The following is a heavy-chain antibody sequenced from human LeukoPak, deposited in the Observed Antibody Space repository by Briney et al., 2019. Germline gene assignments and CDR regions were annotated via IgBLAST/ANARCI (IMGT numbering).Heavy chain of an antibody. D-gene: IGHD1-26*01. J-gene: IGHJ4*02. Sequence: TSETLSLTCTVSGDSISGYYWSWIRQPPGKGLEWIGYIYYSGSTNYNPSLKNRVTISVDTSKNQFSLKLRSVTAADTAVYYCASGTYYYFDFWGQGTLVTVSS. CDR3: ASGTYYYFDF. CDR1: GDSISGYY. CDR2: IYYSGST. V-gene: IGHV4-59*08.